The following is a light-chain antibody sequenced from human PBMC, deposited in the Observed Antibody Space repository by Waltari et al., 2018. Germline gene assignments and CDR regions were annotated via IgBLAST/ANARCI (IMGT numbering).Light chain of an antibody. V-gene: IGKV4-1*01. J-gene: IGKJ1*01. CDR2: WAS. CDR1: PSVLYSSNNQNS. CDR3: QQYYSTPWT. Sequence: DIVMTQSPDSLAVSLGESATINCTSSPSVLYSSNNQNSLGWYQQKPGQPPKLLIYWASTRESGVPDRFSGSGSGTDFTLTISSLQAEDVAVYYCQQYYSTPWTFGQGTKVEIK.